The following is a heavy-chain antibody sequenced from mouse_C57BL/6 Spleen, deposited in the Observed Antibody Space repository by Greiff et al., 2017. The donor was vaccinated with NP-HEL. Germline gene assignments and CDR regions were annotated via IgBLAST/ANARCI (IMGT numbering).Heavy chain of an antibody. D-gene: IGHD6-5*01. CDR2: IRLKSDNYAT. V-gene: IGHV6-3*01. J-gene: IGHJ3*01. CDR3: TAYSWFAY. Sequence: EVKVVESGGGLVQPGGSMKLSCVASGFTFSNYWMNWVRQSPEKGLEWVAQIRLKSDNYATHYAESVKGRFTISRDDSKSSVYLQMNNLRAEDTGIYYCTAYSWFAYWGQGTLVTVSA. CDR1: GFTFSNYW.